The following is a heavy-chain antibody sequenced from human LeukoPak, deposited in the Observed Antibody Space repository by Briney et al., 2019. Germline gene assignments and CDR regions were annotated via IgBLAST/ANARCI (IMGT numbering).Heavy chain of an antibody. CDR3: AKDFSSTLDIVVVGAFDI. Sequence: GGSLRLSCAASGFTFSSYAMSWVRQAPGKGLEWVSAISGSGGSTYYADSVKGRFTISRDNSKNTLYLQMNSLRAEDTAVYYRAKDFSSTLDIVVVGAFDIWGQGTMVTVSS. J-gene: IGHJ3*02. D-gene: IGHD2-2*01. CDR2: ISGSGGST. V-gene: IGHV3-23*01. CDR1: GFTFSSYA.